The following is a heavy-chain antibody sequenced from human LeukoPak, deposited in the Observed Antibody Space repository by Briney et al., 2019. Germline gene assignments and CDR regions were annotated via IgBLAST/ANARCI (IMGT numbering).Heavy chain of an antibody. CDR2: IYSGGST. CDR3: ARDGGRRAYDSSGYAPGDI. V-gene: IGHV3-66*01. J-gene: IGHJ3*02. D-gene: IGHD3-22*01. Sequence: PGGSLRLSCAASGFTVSSNYMNWVRQAPGKGLEWVSVIYSGGSTYYADSVKGRFTISRDNSKNTLYLQMNSLRAEDTAVYYCARDGGRRAYDSSGYAPGDIWGQGTMVTVSS. CDR1: GFTVSSNY.